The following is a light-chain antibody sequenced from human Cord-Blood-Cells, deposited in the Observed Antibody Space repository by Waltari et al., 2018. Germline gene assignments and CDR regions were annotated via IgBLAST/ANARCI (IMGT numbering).Light chain of an antibody. V-gene: IGLV5-45*02. J-gene: IGLJ3*02. CDR2: YKADSDK. Sequence: QAVLTQPSSLSASPGASASLTCTLRSGINVGTYRIYWYQQNPGSPPQYLLRYKADSDKQQACGVPSRCFGSKDASANEGILLISGLQSEDEADYYCMIWHSSAWVFGGGTKLTVL. CDR3: MIWHSSAWV. CDR1: SGINVGTYR.